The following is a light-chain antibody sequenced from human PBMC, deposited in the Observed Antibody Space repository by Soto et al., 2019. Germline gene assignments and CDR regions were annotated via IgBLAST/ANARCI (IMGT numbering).Light chain of an antibody. CDR3: SSYTSSSTLYV. V-gene: IGLV2-14*01. CDR2: EVS. J-gene: IGLJ1*01. Sequence: QSALTQPASVSGSPGQSITISCTGTSSDVGGYNYVSWYQQHPGKAPTVMLYEVSNRPSGVSNRFSGSKSGNTASLTISGLQAEDDADYYCSSYTSSSTLYVFGTGTKLTVL. CDR1: SSDVGGYNY.